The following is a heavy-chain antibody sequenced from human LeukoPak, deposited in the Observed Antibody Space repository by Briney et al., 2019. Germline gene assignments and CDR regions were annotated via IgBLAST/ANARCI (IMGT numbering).Heavy chain of an antibody. CDR3: VRRHDY. Sequence: GGSLRLSCVASGFDVNDNFMIWVRQAPGQGLEWISIIYASGGAYHAESVKGRFSAFRDTSKNTIFLQMNNLRAGDTAMYYCVRRHDYWGQGTLVTVSS. V-gene: IGHV3-53*01. J-gene: IGHJ4*02. CDR1: GFDVNDNF. CDR2: IYASGGA.